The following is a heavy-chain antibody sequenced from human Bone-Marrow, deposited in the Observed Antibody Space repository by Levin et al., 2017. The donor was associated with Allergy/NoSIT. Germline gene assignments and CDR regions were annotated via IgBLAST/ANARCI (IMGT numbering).Heavy chain of an antibody. CDR1: GGSVNSGSYY. CDR2: ISYSGTT. V-gene: IGHV4-61*01. D-gene: IGHD2-21*01. J-gene: IGHJ6*02. CDR3: ARCGGVWMAV. Sequence: PSETLSLTCTVSGGSVNSGSYYWTWIRQPPGKRLEWIGYISYSGTTNYNPSLKSRVTISVDTSKNQFSLMLSSVTAPDTAVYYCARCGGVWMAVWGQGTKVTVSS.